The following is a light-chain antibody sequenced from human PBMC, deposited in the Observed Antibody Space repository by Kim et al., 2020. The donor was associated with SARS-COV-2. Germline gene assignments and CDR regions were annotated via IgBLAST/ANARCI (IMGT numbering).Light chain of an antibody. CDR1: QSVDSN. CDR2: GAS. V-gene: IGKV3-15*01. J-gene: IGKJ2*01. CDR3: QQYSHWPPYT. Sequence: VSPGERGTLSCRASQSVDSNLAWYQQKPGQAPRLLIYGASTRATDIPARFSGSGSGTEFTLIINSLQSEDFAVYYCQQYSHWPPYTFGQGTKLEI.